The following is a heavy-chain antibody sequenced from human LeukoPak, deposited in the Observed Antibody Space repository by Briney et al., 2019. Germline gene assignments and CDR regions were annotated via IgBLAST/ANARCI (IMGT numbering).Heavy chain of an antibody. CDR2: ISWNSGSI. CDR1: GFTFGDYA. CDR3: AKGGILTGYYPFDY. D-gene: IGHD3-9*01. Sequence: HPGRSLRLSCAASGFTFGDYAMHWVRQAPGKGLEWVSGISWNSGSIGYADSVKGRFTISRDNAKNSLYLQMNSLRAEDTALYYCAKGGILTGYYPFDYWGQGTLVTVSS. V-gene: IGHV3-9*01. J-gene: IGHJ4*02.